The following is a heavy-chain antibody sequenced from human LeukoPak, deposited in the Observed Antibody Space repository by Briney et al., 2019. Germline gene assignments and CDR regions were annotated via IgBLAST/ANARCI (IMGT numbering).Heavy chain of an antibody. CDR1: GGSISSGGYS. Sequence: SETLSLTCAVSGGSISSGGYSWSWIRQPPGKGLEWIGYIYHSESTYYNPSLKSRVTISLDRSKKQFSLTLSSVTAADTAVYYCARGRSSWEYYFDYWAREPWSPSPQ. V-gene: IGHV4-30-2*01. CDR2: IYHSEST. CDR3: ARGRSSWEYYFDY. D-gene: IGHD6-13*01. J-gene: IGHJ4*02.